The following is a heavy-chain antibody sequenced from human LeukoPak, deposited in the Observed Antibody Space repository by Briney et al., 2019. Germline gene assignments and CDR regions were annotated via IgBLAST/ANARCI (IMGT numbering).Heavy chain of an antibody. D-gene: IGHD1-26*01. Sequence: GRSLRLSCAATGVTFKDYGMHWARQPPGKGLEWVASINWNGGGTDYADSLKARFTISRDHDKNSLYLQLSSLRPADPAFSYCAKHMRATNTSPFFGLDVWGQGTPVTVSS. CDR1: GVTFKDYG. CDR2: INWNGGGT. CDR3: AKHMRATNTSPFFGLDV. J-gene: IGHJ6*02. V-gene: IGHV3-9*01.